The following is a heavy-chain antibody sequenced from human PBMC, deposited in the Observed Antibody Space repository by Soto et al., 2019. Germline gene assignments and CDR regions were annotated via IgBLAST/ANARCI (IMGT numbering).Heavy chain of an antibody. J-gene: IGHJ3*02. CDR2: ISYDGSNK. V-gene: IGHV3-30*04. CDR3: ARVVGATLRDAFDI. D-gene: IGHD1-26*01. Sequence: GGSLRLSCAASGFTFSSYAMHWVRQAPCKGLEWVAVISYDGSNKYYADSVKGRFTISRDNSKNTLYLQMNSLRAEDTAVYYCARVVGATLRDAFDIWGQGTMVTVSS. CDR1: GFTFSSYA.